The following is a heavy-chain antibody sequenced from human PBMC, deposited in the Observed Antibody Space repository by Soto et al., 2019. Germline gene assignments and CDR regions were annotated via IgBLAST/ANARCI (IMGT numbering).Heavy chain of an antibody. Sequence: ASVKVSCKVSGYTLTELSMHWVRQAPGKGLEWMGGFDPEDDETIYAQKFQGRVTMTEDTSTDTAYMELSSLRSEDTAVYYCATAPRSRYYYDSSGYAGPDYWGQGTLVTVSS. CDR3: ATAPRSRYYYDSSGYAGPDY. D-gene: IGHD3-22*01. CDR1: GYTLTELS. V-gene: IGHV1-24*01. J-gene: IGHJ4*02. CDR2: FDPEDDET.